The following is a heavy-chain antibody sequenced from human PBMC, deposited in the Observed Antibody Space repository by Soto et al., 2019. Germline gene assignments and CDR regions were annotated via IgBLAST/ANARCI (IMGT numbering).Heavy chain of an antibody. Sequence: QVQLVESGGGLVKPGGSLRLSCAASGFSFSDYYMTWIRQAPGKGLEWLSYISSSGSIISYADSVKGRFTLSRDNAKNSVNLQMNSLRAEATAVYYCARERQLLGGADYWGQGTLVTVSS. CDR2: ISSSGSII. CDR3: ARERQLLGGADY. CDR1: GFSFSDYY. V-gene: IGHV3-11*01. D-gene: IGHD6-6*01. J-gene: IGHJ4*02.